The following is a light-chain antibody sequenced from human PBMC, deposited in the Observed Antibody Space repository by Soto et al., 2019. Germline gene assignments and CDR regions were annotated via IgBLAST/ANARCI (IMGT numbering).Light chain of an antibody. V-gene: IGLV1-44*01. CDR1: SSNIGINT. CDR3: AAWDDSLNAWV. Sequence: QSVLTQPPSVSGTPGQRVTISCSGGSSNIGINTVNWFQQLPGTAPKLLIYTNNQRPSGVPDRFSGAKSGTSASLAISGLQSDDEADYYCAAWDDSLNAWVFGGGTKLTVL. CDR2: TNN. J-gene: IGLJ3*02.